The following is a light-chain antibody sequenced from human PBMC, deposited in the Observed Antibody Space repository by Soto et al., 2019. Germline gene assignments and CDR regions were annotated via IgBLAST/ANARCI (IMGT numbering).Light chain of an antibody. CDR2: GNN. Sequence: QSVRTQPPSVSGAPGQTVIISCSGSSSNLGAPYDVNWFRQLPGTVPRLLIYGNNNRPSGVPDRFSGYKSGTSASLAITGLQAEDEADYYCQYYDSSRSGDVFGTGTKGTVL. CDR1: SSNLGAPYD. J-gene: IGLJ1*01. CDR3: QYYDSSRSGDV. V-gene: IGLV1-40*01.